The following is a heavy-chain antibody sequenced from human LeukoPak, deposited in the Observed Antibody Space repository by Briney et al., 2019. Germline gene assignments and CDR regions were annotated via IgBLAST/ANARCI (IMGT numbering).Heavy chain of an antibody. CDR1: GLTVNSKY. CDR3: TGDVYQH. J-gene: IGHJ1*01. D-gene: IGHD1-14*01. CDR2: IYSGGST. Sequence: GGSLRLSCAASGLTVNSKYMSLVRQAPGKGLEWVSIIYSGGSTNYADSVKGRFTISRDNSKNTVSLQMNSLRAEDTAVYYCTGDVYQHWGQGTLVTVSS. V-gene: IGHV3-53*01.